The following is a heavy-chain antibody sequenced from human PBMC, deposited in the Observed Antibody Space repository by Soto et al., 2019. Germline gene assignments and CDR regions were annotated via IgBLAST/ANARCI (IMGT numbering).Heavy chain of an antibody. CDR3: AKWGVGGSGYDSDFDY. CDR1: GFTFSSYA. D-gene: IGHD5-12*01. Sequence: GGSLRLSCAASGFTFSSYAMSWVRQAPGKGLEWVSAISGSGGSTYYADSVKGRFTISRDNSKNTLYLQMNSLRAEDTAVYYCAKWGVGGSGYDSDFDYWGQGTLVTVSS. CDR2: ISGSGGST. V-gene: IGHV3-23*01. J-gene: IGHJ4*02.